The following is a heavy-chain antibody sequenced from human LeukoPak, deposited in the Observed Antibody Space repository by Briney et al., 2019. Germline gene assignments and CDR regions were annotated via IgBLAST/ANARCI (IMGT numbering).Heavy chain of an antibody. V-gene: IGHV1-2*02. Sequence: ASVKVSCEASGYTFTGYYMHWVRQAPGQGLEWMGWINPNSGGTNYAQKFQGRVTMTRDTSISTAYMELSRLRSDDTAVYYCAKAAAGPNHFDYWGQGTLVTVSS. CDR2: INPNSGGT. CDR1: GYTFTGYY. D-gene: IGHD6-13*01. CDR3: AKAAAGPNHFDY. J-gene: IGHJ4*02.